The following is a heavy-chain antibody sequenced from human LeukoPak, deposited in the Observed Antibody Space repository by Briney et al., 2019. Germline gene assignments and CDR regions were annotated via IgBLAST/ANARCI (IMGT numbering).Heavy chain of an antibody. J-gene: IGHJ3*02. CDR1: GFTFSSFS. Sequence: GGSLRLSCAASGFTFSSFSMNWVRQAPGKGLEWVSAISGSGGSTYYADSVKGRFTISRDNSKNTLYLQMNSLRAEDTAVYYCAKFMDGYNLDAFDIWGQGTMVTVSS. CDR3: AKFMDGYNLDAFDI. D-gene: IGHD5-24*01. CDR2: ISGSGGST. V-gene: IGHV3-23*01.